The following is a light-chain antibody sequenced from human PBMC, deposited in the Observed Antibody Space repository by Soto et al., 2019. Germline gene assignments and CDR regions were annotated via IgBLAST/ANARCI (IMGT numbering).Light chain of an antibody. CDR2: DVS. CDR1: SSVVGGYNY. J-gene: IGLJ1*01. CDR3: YSYTTSNTYV. Sequence: QSVLTQPASVSGSPGQSITISCAGTSSVVGGYNYVSWYQHHPGKVPQLMIYDVSNRPSGVSNRFSGSKSGNTASLTISGLQPEDEADYYCYSYTTSNTYVFGTGTKVTVL. V-gene: IGLV2-14*03.